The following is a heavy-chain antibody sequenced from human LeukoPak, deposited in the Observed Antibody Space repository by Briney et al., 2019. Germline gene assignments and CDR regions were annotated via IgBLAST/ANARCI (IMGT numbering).Heavy chain of an antibody. J-gene: IGHJ4*02. V-gene: IGHV1-18*01. CDR3: ARDPRQDGSLFDY. D-gene: IGHD5-24*01. CDR1: GYTFTSYG. Sequence: ASVKVSCKASGYTFTSYGISWVRQAPGQGLEWMGWISAYSGNTNYAQNLQGRVTMTTDTSTSTAYMDLRSLRSDDTAVYYCARDPRQDGSLFDYWGQGTLVTVSS. CDR2: ISAYSGNT.